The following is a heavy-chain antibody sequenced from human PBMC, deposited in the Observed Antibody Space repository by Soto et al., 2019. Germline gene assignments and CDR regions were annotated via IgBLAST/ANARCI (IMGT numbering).Heavy chain of an antibody. D-gene: IGHD6-6*01. V-gene: IGHV1-46*01. J-gene: IGHJ4*02. Sequence: GASVKVSCKASGYTFTSYYMHWVRQAPGQGLEWMGKINPSGGSTSYTQKKQGRVTITRDTSTSTAYMKLSSMRSEDTAVYKSARDGDIEYSSSSYDYWGQGTLVTVSS. CDR3: ARDGDIEYSSSSYDY. CDR1: GYTFTSYY. CDR2: INPSGGST.